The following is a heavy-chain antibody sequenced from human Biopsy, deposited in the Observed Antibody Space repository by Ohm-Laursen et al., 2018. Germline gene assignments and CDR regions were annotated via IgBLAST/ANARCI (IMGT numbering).Heavy chain of an antibody. CDR2: INPNRGTT. CDR1: GYTFTGYY. CDR3: AGREQRLNTWELLVRGPNGYYSHAMDV. J-gene: IGHJ6*02. Sequence: SVTASYQASGYTFTGYYLHWARQAPGHGLELIGWINPNRGTTHYAQKLQGRVTMTRDTTTSTAYMEVSRLRSADTPVYYFAGREQRLNTWELLVRGPNGYYSHAMDVWGPGTTVTVSS. V-gene: IGHV1-2*02. D-gene: IGHD1-26*01.